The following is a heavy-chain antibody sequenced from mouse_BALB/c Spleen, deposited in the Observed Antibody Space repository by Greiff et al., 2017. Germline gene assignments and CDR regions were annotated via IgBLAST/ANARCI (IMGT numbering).Heavy chain of an antibody. D-gene: IGHD1-1*01. V-gene: IGHV1-55*01. CDR2: IYPGSGST. CDR1: GYYFTSYW. CDR3: AIGDYYGSSYVGY. J-gene: IGHJ2*01. Sequence: QVQLKQPGAELVKPGTSVKLSCKASGYYFTSYWINWVKLRPGQGLEWIGDIYPGSGSTNYNEKFKSKATLTVDTSSSTAYMQLSSLASEDSALYYSAIGDYYGSSYVGYWGQGTTLTVSS.